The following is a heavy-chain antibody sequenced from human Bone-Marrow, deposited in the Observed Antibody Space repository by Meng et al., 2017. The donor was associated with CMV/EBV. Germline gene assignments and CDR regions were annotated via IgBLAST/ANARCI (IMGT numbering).Heavy chain of an antibody. CDR1: GGSISSSSYY. CDR2: IYYSGST. J-gene: IGHJ6*01. Sequence: GSLRLSCTVSGGSISSSSYYWGWIRQPPGKGLEWIGSIYYSGSTYYNPSLKSRVTISVDTSKNQFSLKLSSVTAADTAVYYCARGYDYSNYGTLYYYYGMDVWGQGTTVTGSS. D-gene: IGHD4-11*01. CDR3: ARGYDYSNYGTLYYYYGMDV. V-gene: IGHV4-39*07.